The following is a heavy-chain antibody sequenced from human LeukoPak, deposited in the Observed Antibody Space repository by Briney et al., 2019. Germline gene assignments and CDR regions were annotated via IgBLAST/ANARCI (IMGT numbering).Heavy chain of an antibody. CDR3: ARVLKLGYCSGGSCYGRYYYYYYMDV. D-gene: IGHD2-15*01. V-gene: IGHV4-34*01. CDR2: INHSGST. CDR1: GGSISSYY. J-gene: IGHJ6*03. Sequence: SETLSLTCTVSGGSISSYYWSWIRQPPGKGLEWIGAINHSGSTNYNPSLKSRVTISVDTSKNQFSLKLSSVTAADTAVYYCARVLKLGYCSGGSCYGRYYYYYYMDVWGKGTTVTVSS.